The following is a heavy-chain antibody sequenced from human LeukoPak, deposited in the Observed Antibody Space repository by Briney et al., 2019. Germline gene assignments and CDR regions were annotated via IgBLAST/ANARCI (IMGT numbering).Heavy chain of an antibody. V-gene: IGHV3-23*01. Sequence: GGSLRLSCAASGFTFSSYAMSWVRQAPGKGLEWVSTISGGGGSYYADSVKGRFTISRDNSKNTLYLQMNSLRAEDTAVYYCAKARDCSSTSCYFDYWGQGTLVTVSS. CDR2: ISGGGGS. D-gene: IGHD2-2*01. J-gene: IGHJ4*02. CDR1: GFTFSSYA. CDR3: AKARDCSSTSCYFDY.